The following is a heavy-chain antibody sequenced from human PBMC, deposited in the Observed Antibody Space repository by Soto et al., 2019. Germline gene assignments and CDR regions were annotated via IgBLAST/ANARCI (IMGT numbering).Heavy chain of an antibody. Sequence: SLRLSCAASGFTFSDYYVSWIRQAPGKGLEWISYISSSSSYTNYADSVKGRFTISRDNAKNSLYLQMNSLRAEDTAVYYCARDPYSGSSYSDYSGPAPLVTVSS. CDR3: ARDPYSGSSYSDY. J-gene: IGHJ4*02. CDR2: ISSSSSYT. CDR1: GFTFSDYY. V-gene: IGHV3-11*05. D-gene: IGHD1-26*01.